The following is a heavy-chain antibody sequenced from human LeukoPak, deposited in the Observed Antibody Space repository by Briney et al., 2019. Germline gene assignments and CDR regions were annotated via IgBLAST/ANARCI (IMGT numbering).Heavy chain of an antibody. CDR3: ASTSAYYDFWSGPGDAFDI. Sequence: SETLSLTCTVSGYSISSGYYWAWIRQPPGKGLEWIGSIYHSGTTYYNPSLKSRVTISVDTSKNQFSLKLSSVTAADTAVYYCASTSAYYDFWSGPGDAFDIWGQGTMVTVSS. CDR1: GYSISSGYY. J-gene: IGHJ3*02. V-gene: IGHV4-38-2*02. CDR2: IYHSGTT. D-gene: IGHD3-3*01.